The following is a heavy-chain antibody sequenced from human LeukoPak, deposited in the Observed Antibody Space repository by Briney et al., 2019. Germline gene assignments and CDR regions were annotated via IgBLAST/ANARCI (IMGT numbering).Heavy chain of an antibody. Sequence: GGSLRLSCAASGFTFDDYGMSWVRHAPGKGLEWVSGINWNGGSTGYADSVKGRFTISRDNAKNSLYLQMNSLRAEDTALYYCASFPASGRYYYYYYMDVWGKGTTVTVSS. CDR2: INWNGGST. D-gene: IGHD6-25*01. J-gene: IGHJ6*03. CDR3: ASFPASGRYYYYYYMDV. V-gene: IGHV3-20*04. CDR1: GFTFDDYG.